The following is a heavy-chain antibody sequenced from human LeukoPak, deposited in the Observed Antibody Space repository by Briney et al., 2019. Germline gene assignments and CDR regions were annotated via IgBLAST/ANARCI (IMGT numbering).Heavy chain of an antibody. CDR2: IRSKTDGGTT. V-gene: IGHV3-15*01. J-gene: IGHJ1*01. Sequence: GGSLRLSCAASGFAFRDAWMTWVRQAPGKGLEWVGRIRSKTDGGTTDYAVSVQGRFTISRDDSKNTLYLQMSSLKTEDTAVYYCAKHIYGVVSIQQWGQGTLATVSS. D-gene: IGHD3-3*01. CDR1: GFAFRDAW. CDR3: AKHIYGVVSIQQ.